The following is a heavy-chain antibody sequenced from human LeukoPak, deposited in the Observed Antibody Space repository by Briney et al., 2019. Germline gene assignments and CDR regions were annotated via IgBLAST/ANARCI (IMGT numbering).Heavy chain of an antibody. CDR3: ARHLIRRPQFDY. V-gene: IGHV4-61*02. CDR1: GGSISSGSYY. Sequence: SETLSLTCTVSGGSISSGSYYWSWIRQPAGKGLEWIGRIYTSGSTNYNPSLKSRVTISVDTSKNQFSLKLGSVTAADTAVYYCARHLIRRPQFDYWGQGTLVTVSS. D-gene: IGHD3-16*01. J-gene: IGHJ4*02. CDR2: IYTSGST.